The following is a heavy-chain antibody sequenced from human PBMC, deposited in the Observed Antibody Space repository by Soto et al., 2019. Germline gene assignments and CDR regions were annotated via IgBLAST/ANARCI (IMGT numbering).Heavy chain of an antibody. CDR2: IYHSGST. CDR1: GGSISSGGYS. D-gene: IGHD5-18*01. J-gene: IGHJ5*02. CDR3: ARARIQLWLRPSWFDP. V-gene: IGHV4-30-2*01. Sequence: QLQLQESGSGLVKPSQTLSLTCAVSGGSISSGGYSWSWIRQPPGKGLEWIGYIYHSGSTYYNPSLKSRVTISVDRSKNQFSLKLSSVTAADTAVYYCARARIQLWLRPSWFDPWGQGTLVTVSS.